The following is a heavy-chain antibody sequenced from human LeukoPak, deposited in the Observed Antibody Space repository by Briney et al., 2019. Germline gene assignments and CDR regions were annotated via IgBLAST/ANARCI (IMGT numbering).Heavy chain of an antibody. J-gene: IGHJ5*02. CDR1: GGSISSYY. V-gene: IGHV4-59*08. CDR3: ARQRVGVLDT. Sequence: SETLSLTCTVSGGSISSYYWSWIRQPPGKGLEWIGYIYYSGSTNYNPSLKSRVTISVDTSKNQFSLKLSSVTAADTAVYYCARQRVGVLDTWGQGALVTVSS. D-gene: IGHD1-26*01. CDR2: IYYSGST.